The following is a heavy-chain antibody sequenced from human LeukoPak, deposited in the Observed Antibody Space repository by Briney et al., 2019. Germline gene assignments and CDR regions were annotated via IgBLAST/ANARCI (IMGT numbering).Heavy chain of an antibody. Sequence: SETLSLTCTVSGYSISSGYYWSWIRQPPGKGLEWIGEINHSGSTNYNPSLKSRVTISVDTSKNQFSLKLSSVTAADTAVYYCARDRGISGEWGQGTLVTVSS. CDR1: GYSISSGYY. J-gene: IGHJ4*02. CDR2: INHSGST. V-gene: IGHV4-38-2*02. D-gene: IGHD1-14*01. CDR3: ARDRGISGE.